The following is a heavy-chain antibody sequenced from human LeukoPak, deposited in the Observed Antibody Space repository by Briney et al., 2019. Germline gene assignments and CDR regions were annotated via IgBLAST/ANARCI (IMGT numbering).Heavy chain of an antibody. J-gene: IGHJ6*04. Sequence: SETLSLTCAVSGGSISSGGYSWSWIRQPPGKGLEWIGYIYHSGSTYYNPSLKSRVTISADRSKNQFSLKLSSVTAADTAVYYCATTGSGSFYYYYGMDVWGKGTTVTVSS. CDR2: IYHSGST. D-gene: IGHD3-10*01. CDR3: ATTGSGSFYYYYGMDV. V-gene: IGHV4-30-2*01. CDR1: GGSISSGGYS.